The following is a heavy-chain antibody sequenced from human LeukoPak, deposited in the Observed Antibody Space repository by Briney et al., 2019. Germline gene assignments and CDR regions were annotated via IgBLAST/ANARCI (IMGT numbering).Heavy chain of an antibody. V-gene: IGHV3-23*01. CDR2: ISGSGGST. D-gene: IGHD3-10*01. Sequence: PGGSLRLSCAASGFTVSSNYMSWVRQAPGQGLEWVSAISGSGGSTYYADSVKGRVTISRDNSKNTLYLQMNSLRAEDTAVYYCAKGSSMVRGVIDYWGQGTLVTVSS. J-gene: IGHJ4*02. CDR3: AKGSSMVRGVIDY. CDR1: GFTVSSNY.